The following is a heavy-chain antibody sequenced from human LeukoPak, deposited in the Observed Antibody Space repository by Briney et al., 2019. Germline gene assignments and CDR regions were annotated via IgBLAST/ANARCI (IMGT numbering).Heavy chain of an antibody. CDR2: ISYDGSNK. Sequence: PSGTLSLTCAVSGGSISSSNCWSWVRQAPGKGLEWVAVISYDGSNKYYADSVKGRFTISRDNSKNTLYLQMNSLRAEDTAVYYCARGYYYDSSGYYPRYYYYYMDVWGKGTTVTVSS. D-gene: IGHD3-22*01. J-gene: IGHJ6*03. CDR3: ARGYYYDSSGYYPRYYYYYMDV. CDR1: GGSISSSN. V-gene: IGHV3-30*03.